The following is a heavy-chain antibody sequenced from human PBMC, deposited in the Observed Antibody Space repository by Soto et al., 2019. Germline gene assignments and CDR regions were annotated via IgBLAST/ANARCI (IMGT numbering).Heavy chain of an antibody. D-gene: IGHD5-18*01. Sequence: SETLSLTCTVSGGSISSGGYYWSWIRQHPGKGLEWIGYIYYSGSTYYNPSLKSRVTISVDTSKNQFSLKLSSVTAEDTAVYYCARGDTAMVTGGMDVWGQGTTVTVSS. CDR1: GGSISSGGYY. J-gene: IGHJ6*02. V-gene: IGHV4-31*03. CDR3: ARGDTAMVTGGMDV. CDR2: IYYSGST.